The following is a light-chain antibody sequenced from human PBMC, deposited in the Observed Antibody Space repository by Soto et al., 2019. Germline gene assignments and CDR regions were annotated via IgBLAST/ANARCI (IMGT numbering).Light chain of an antibody. CDR3: QQRSNWPGT. Sequence: EIVLTQSPATLPLSPGERATLSCRASQSVSSYLAWYQQKPGQAPRLLIYDASNSATGIPARFSGSGSGTDFTLTISSLEPEDFAVYYCQQRSNWPGTSGKGTKVEIK. V-gene: IGKV3-11*01. CDR1: QSVSSY. CDR2: DAS. J-gene: IGKJ1*01.